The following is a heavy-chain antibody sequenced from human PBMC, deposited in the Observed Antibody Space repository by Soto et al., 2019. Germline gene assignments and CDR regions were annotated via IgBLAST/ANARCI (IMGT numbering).Heavy chain of an antibody. Sequence: GGSLRLSCAASGFSFSTHDMSWVRQAPGKGLQWVAGISGLGGTTYFADSLKGRFTISRDNSKNTLYLQLNGLRDEDTAIYYCAKYAPQFCSAGSCYGGSGHWGQGTLVTVSS. D-gene: IGHD2-15*01. CDR2: ISGLGGTT. CDR3: AKYAPQFCSAGSCYGGSGH. J-gene: IGHJ4*02. V-gene: IGHV3-23*01. CDR1: GFSFSTHD.